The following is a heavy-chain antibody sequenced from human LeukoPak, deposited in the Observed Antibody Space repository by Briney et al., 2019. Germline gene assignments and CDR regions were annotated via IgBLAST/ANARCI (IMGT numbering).Heavy chain of an antibody. CDR3: AREWLRGKEPFDY. CDR2: ISSSSSYI. CDR1: GFTFSSYS. V-gene: IGHV3-21*01. Sequence: GGSLRLSCAASGFTFSSYSMNWVRQAPGKGLEWVSSISSSSSYIYYADSVKGRFTISRDNAKNSLYLQMNSLRAEDTAVYCCAREWLRGKEPFDYWGQGTLVTVSS. J-gene: IGHJ4*02. D-gene: IGHD5-12*01.